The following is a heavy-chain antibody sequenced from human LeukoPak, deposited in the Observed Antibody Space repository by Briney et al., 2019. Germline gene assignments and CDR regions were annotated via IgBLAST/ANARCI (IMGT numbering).Heavy chain of an antibody. V-gene: IGHV1-69*13. CDR1: GGTFSSYA. D-gene: IGHD5-18*01. Sequence: GASVKVSCKASGGTFSSYAISWVRQAPGQGLEWMGGIIPILGTANYAQKFQGRFTITADESTSTAYMELSSLRSEDTAVYYCATKRGYSYGSPHWGQGTLVTVSS. J-gene: IGHJ4*02. CDR2: IIPILGTA. CDR3: ATKRGYSYGSPH.